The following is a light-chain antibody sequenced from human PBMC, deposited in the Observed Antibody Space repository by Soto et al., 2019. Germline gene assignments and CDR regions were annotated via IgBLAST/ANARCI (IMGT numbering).Light chain of an antibody. CDR3: QQYGTLLT. Sequence: EIVLTQSPGTLSLSPGERATLSCRASQSLGNTYLAWYQRKPGQAPRLLIYDASSRATDIPDRFSGSGAGPYFPLTISRLEPEDSAVYYCQQYGTLLTFGQGTRLEIK. J-gene: IGKJ5*01. CDR2: DAS. CDR1: QSLGNTY. V-gene: IGKV3-20*01.